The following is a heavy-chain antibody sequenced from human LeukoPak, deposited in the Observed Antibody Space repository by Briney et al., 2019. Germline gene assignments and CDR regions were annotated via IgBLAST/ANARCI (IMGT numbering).Heavy chain of an antibody. V-gene: IGHV1-18*01. CDR2: INGHNGHT. Sequence: ASVKVSCKASGYTFTNYGISWVRQAPGQGLEWMGWINGHNGHTNYAQKLQGRVTMTTDTSTSTAYMELRSLRSDDTAVYYCARNFDYWGQGTLVTVSS. CDR3: ARNFDY. CDR1: GYTFTNYG. J-gene: IGHJ4*02.